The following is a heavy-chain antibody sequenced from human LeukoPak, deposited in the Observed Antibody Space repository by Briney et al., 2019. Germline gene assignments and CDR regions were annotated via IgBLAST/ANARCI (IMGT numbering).Heavy chain of an antibody. V-gene: IGHV4-34*01. J-gene: IGHJ4*02. D-gene: IGHD3-3*01. CDR1: GGSFSGYY. CDR3: ARHYDFWSGYWGYFDY. CDR2: INHSGST. Sequence: TSETLSLTCAVYGGSFSGYYWSWIRQPPGKGLEWIGEINHSGSTNYNPSLKSRVTISVDTSKNQFSLKLSSVTAADTAVYYCARHYDFWSGYWGYFDYWGQGTLVTVSS.